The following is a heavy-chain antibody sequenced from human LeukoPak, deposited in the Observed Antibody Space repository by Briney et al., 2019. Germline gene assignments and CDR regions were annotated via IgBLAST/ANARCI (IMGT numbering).Heavy chain of an antibody. D-gene: IGHD5-24*01. CDR1: GYTFSSYD. CDR3: ARCRDGYNYFDY. V-gene: IGHV1-69*05. Sequence: SVKVSCKASGYTFSSYDTNWVRQAPGQGLEWMGGIIPIFGTANYAQKFQGRVTITTDESTSTAYMELSSLRSEDTAVYYCARCRDGYNYFDYWGQGTLVTVSS. J-gene: IGHJ4*02. CDR2: IIPIFGTA.